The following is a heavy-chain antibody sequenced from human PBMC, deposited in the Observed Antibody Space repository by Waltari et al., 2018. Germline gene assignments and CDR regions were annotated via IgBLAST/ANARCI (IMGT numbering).Heavy chain of an antibody. J-gene: IGHJ4*02. Sequence: QITLKESGPTLVKPTQTLTLTCTFSGFSLSTSGVGVGWLRQPPGKALEWLALIYWNDDKRYSPSLKSRLTITKDTSKNQVVLTMTNMDPVDTATYYCAHRGDQLFEDYWGQGTLVTVSS. CDR2: IYWNDDK. D-gene: IGHD2-2*01. V-gene: IGHV2-5*01. CDR1: GFSLSTSGVG. CDR3: AHRGDQLFEDY.